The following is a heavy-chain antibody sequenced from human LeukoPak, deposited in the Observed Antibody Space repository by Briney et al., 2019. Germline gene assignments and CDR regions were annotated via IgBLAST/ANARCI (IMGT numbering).Heavy chain of an antibody. CDR2: IKTDTGNP. Sequence: GASVKVSCKAFGYTFNTYGMSWVRQAPGQGLEWMGWIKTDTGNPAYAQGFTRRVVFSLDTSVSTAYLQISRLKAEDTAVYYCARSPPYYYDSSGPAHYYYYMDVWGKGTTVTVSS. V-gene: IGHV7-4-1*02. D-gene: IGHD3-22*01. CDR3: ARSPPYYYDSSGPAHYYYYMDV. CDR1: GYTFNTYG. J-gene: IGHJ6*03.